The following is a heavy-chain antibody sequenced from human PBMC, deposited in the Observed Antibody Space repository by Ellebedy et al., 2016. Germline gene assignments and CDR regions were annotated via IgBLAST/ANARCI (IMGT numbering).Heavy chain of an antibody. J-gene: IGHJ6*02. CDR1: GFTFSTYS. V-gene: IGHV3-48*02. CDR3: ARLFGGYYYYGMDV. Sequence: GESLKISXAASGFTFSTYSMNWVRQAPGKGPEWVSYISSSSGTIDYADSVKGRFTVSRDNAKNSLYLQMNSLRDEDTAVYYCARLFGGYYYYGMDVWGQGTTVTVSS. CDR2: ISSSSGTI. D-gene: IGHD3-10*02.